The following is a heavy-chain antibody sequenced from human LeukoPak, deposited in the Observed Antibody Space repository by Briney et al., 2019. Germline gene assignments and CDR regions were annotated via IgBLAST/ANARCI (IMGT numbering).Heavy chain of an antibody. CDR2: ISENGGHT. CDR3: AKDYGPKQLVFFDS. Sequence: PAGSLRLSCAASGFTFSSYALSWVRQAPGRGLEWVSGISENGGHTFYADSVKGRFTITRDNSKNTLYVQMNSLRGEDTAVYYCAKDYGPKQLVFFDSWGQGTLVTVSS. CDR1: GFTFSSYA. V-gene: IGHV3-23*01. D-gene: IGHD6-13*01. J-gene: IGHJ4*02.